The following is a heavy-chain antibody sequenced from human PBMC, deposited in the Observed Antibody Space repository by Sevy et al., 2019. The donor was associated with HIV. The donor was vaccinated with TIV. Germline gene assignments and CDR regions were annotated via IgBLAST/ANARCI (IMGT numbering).Heavy chain of an antibody. Sequence: ASVQVSCKASGYTFTNYAISWVRQAPGQGLEWMGWISGFNGDTKNAEKFQGRFTMTTDTSTKTAYMDLRSLRSDDTAVYYCVRGTTFYDFWTGGDYWGQGTLVTVSS. V-gene: IGHV1-18*01. CDR3: VRGTTFYDFWTGGDY. CDR2: ISGFNGDT. CDR1: GYTFTNYA. D-gene: IGHD3-3*01. J-gene: IGHJ4*02.